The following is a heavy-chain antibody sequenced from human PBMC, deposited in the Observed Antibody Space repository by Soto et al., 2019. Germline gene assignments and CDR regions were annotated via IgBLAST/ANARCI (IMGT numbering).Heavy chain of an antibody. J-gene: IGHJ4*02. V-gene: IGHV4-30-2*01. CDR2: IYHSGST. Sequence: SETLSLTCAVSGGSISSGGYSWSWIRQPPGKGLEWIGYIYHSGSTYYNPSLKSRVTISVDRSKNQFSLKLSSVTAADTAVYYCARAHDYGNYVFDYWGQGTLVTVS. D-gene: IGHD4-17*01. CDR1: GGSISSGGYS. CDR3: ARAHDYGNYVFDY.